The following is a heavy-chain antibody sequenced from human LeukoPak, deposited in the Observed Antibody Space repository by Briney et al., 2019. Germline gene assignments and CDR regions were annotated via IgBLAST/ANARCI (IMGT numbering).Heavy chain of an antibody. Sequence: GGSLRLSCAASGFTFDDYAMHWVRQAPGKGLEWVSGISWNSGSIGYADSVKGRFTISRDNSKNSLYLQMNSLRAADTAVYYCEREDGPIDYWGQGALVTVSS. CDR3: EREDGPIDY. CDR1: GFTFDDYA. V-gene: IGHV3-9*01. J-gene: IGHJ4*02. CDR2: ISWNSGSI.